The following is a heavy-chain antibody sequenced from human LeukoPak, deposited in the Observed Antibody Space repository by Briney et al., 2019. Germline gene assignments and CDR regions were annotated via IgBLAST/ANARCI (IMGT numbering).Heavy chain of an antibody. D-gene: IGHD1-14*01. CDR1: GGSISSYF. Sequence: SETLSLTCTVSGGSISSYFCTWIRQPPGKGLEWIGRIHTSGSTNYNPSLKSRVTMSVDTSKNQFSLKLSSVTAADTAVYYCARDPEGHGNYFDYWGQGALVTVSS. J-gene: IGHJ4*02. CDR3: ARDPEGHGNYFDY. CDR2: IHTSGST. V-gene: IGHV4-4*07.